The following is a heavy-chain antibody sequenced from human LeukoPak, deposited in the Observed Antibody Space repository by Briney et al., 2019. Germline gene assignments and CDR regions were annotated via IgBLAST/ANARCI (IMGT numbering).Heavy chain of an antibody. Sequence: PGGSLRLSCAASGFTFSSYSMNWVRQAPGKGLEWVSSISSSSSYIYYADSVKGRFTISRDNAKNSLYLQMNSLRAEDTAVYCCARGLYGDRIPSPFDYWGQGTLVTVSS. J-gene: IGHJ4*02. CDR2: ISSSSSYI. V-gene: IGHV3-21*01. CDR3: ARGLYGDRIPSPFDY. CDR1: GFTFSSYS. D-gene: IGHD4-17*01.